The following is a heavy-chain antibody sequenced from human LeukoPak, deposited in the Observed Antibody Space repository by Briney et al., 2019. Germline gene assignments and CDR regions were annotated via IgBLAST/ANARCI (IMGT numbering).Heavy chain of an antibody. CDR3: ARDRANSGSYYWDY. J-gene: IGHJ4*02. Sequence: GGSLRLSCAASGFTFSSYSMNWVRQAPGKGLEWVSYISSSSSTIYYADAVKGRFTISRDNAKNSLYLQMNSLRDEDTAVYYCARDRANSGSYYWDYWGQGTLVTVSS. V-gene: IGHV3-48*02. CDR2: ISSSSSTI. D-gene: IGHD1-26*01. CDR1: GFTFSSYS.